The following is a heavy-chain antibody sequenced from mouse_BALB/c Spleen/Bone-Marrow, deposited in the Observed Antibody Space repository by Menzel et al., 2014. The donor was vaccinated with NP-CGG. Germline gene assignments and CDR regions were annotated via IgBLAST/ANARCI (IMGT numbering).Heavy chain of an antibody. J-gene: IGHJ3*01. Sequence: EVKVVESGGGLVQPGGSLKLSCAASGFDFSRYWMSWVRQAPGKGLEWIGEINPDSNTINYTPSLKDKFIISRDNAKNTLYLQMSKVRSEDTALYYCARLGYYGSFAYWGQGTLSLSLQ. D-gene: IGHD1-2*01. CDR1: GFDFSRYW. V-gene: IGHV4-1*02. CDR2: INPDSNTI. CDR3: ARLGYYGSFAY.